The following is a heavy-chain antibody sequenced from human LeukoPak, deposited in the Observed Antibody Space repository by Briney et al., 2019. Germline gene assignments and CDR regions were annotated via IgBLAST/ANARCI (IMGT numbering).Heavy chain of an antibody. D-gene: IGHD2-15*01. Sequence: GGSLRLSCAASGFTFSSYAMSWVRQAPGKGLEWVSAISGRVGSTYYADSVKGRFTISRDNSKNTLYLQMNSLRAEDTAVYYCAKDIVVVVAAIDYWGQGTLVTVSS. CDR2: ISGRVGST. V-gene: IGHV3-23*01. J-gene: IGHJ4*02. CDR1: GFTFSSYA. CDR3: AKDIVVVVAAIDY.